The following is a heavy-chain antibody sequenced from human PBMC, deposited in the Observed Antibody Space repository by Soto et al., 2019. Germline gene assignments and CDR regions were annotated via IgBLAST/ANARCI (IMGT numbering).Heavy chain of an antibody. J-gene: IGHJ5*02. Sequence: PGGSLRLSCAASGFTFDRYGMHWVRQAPGKGLEWVAVIWSDGSTEYYADSVKGRFTISRDNSKNTMYLQMNSLRGEDTGVYYCARGRIPSAIFDWFGPWGQGTLVTVSS. V-gene: IGHV3-33*01. CDR1: GFTFDRYG. CDR3: ARGRIPSAIFDWFGP. CDR2: IWSDGSTE. D-gene: IGHD2-2*01.